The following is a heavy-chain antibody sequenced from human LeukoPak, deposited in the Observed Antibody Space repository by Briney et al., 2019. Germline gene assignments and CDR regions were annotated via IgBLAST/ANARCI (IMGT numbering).Heavy chain of an antibody. J-gene: IGHJ6*03. CDR3: ARVYYYDSSGFVYYLDV. V-gene: IGHV1-18*01. Sequence: GASVKVSCKASGYTFTSYGISWVRQAPGQGLEWVGWISAYNGNTNYAQKLQGRVTMTTDTSTSTAYMDLRSLRSDDTAVYYCARVYYYDSSGFVYYLDVWGKGTTVTVSS. CDR2: ISAYNGNT. D-gene: IGHD3-22*01. CDR1: GYTFTSYG.